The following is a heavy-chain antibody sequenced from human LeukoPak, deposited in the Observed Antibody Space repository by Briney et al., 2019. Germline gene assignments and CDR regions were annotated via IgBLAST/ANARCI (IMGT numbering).Heavy chain of an antibody. J-gene: IGHJ4*02. CDR3: ARKTGMTGEAFEY. Sequence: GGSLRLSCAASGFTFSSYWMNWARQAPGKGLEWVANIKVDGSEKYYLDSVKGRFTISRDNAKNSVYLQMNSLRTEDTAVYYCARKTGMTGEAFEYWGQGTLVTVSS. D-gene: IGHD1-1*01. V-gene: IGHV3-7*03. CDR1: GFTFSSYW. CDR2: IKVDGSEK.